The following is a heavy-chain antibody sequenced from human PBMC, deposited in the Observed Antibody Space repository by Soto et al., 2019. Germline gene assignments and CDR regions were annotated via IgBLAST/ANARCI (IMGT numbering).Heavy chain of an antibody. D-gene: IGHD3-3*01. J-gene: IGHJ3*02. CDR2: ISSSSSYI. Sequence: GGSLRLSCAASGFTFSSYSMNWVRQAPGKGLEWVSSISSSSSYIYYADSVKGRFTISRDNAKNSLYLQMNSLGAEDTAVYYCARDFPTLEWLLYRAPDQKHTRWAFDIWGQGTMVTVSS. CDR3: ARDFPTLEWLLYRAPDQKHTRWAFDI. V-gene: IGHV3-21*01. CDR1: GFTFSSYS.